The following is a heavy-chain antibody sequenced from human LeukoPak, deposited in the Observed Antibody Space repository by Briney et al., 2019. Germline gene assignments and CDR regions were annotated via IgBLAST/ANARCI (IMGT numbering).Heavy chain of an antibody. V-gene: IGHV4-59*08. CDR2: SYFTGNP. D-gene: IGHD4-23*01. J-gene: IGHJ4*02. Sequence: KPSETLSLTCIVSGSISSYYWTWIRQPPGKGLEWIGHSYFTGNPNYNPSLKSRVTISVDPPKNQFPLKLTSVTAADTAVYYCAGLRSTVAWASFDYWGQGILVTVSS. CDR1: GSISSYY. CDR3: AGLRSTVAWASFDY.